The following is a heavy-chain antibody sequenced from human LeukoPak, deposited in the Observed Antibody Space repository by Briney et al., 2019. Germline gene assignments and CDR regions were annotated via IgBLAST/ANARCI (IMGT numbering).Heavy chain of an antibody. CDR3: ATKQWLAPPPDS. CDR2: INTDGTVT. Sequence: GRSLGLSCAASGFTFSKYWMLWVRQASGKGLENVSRINTDGTVTTYADSVKGRFTVSRDNADNTMFLQMNSVRDEDTAVYYCATKQWLAPPPDSWGQGTPVTVSS. J-gene: IGHJ4*02. D-gene: IGHD6-19*01. V-gene: IGHV3-74*01. CDR1: GFTFSKYW.